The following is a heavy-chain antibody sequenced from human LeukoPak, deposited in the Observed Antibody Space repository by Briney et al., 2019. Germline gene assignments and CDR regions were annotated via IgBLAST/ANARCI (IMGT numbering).Heavy chain of an antibody. D-gene: IGHD3-22*01. V-gene: IGHV4-34*01. CDR2: INHSGST. CDR1: GGSFSGYY. CDR3: ARRQYYDDSSGSVFDY. Sequence: SETLSLTCAAYGGSFSGYYWSWIRQPPGKGLEWIGEINHSGSTNYNPSLKSRVTRAVDTSKNQLSLKLSSVTAADTAVYYCARRQYYDDSSGSVFDYWGQGTLVTVSS. J-gene: IGHJ4*02.